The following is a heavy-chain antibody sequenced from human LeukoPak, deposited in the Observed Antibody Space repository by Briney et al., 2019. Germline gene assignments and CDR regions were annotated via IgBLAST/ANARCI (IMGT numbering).Heavy chain of an antibody. CDR1: GGSISSDKYY. CDR2: IYTTGGT. J-gene: IGHJ5*02. D-gene: IGHD1-26*01. V-gene: IGHV4-61*02. Sequence: SETLSLTCTVSGGSISSDKYYWSWIRQPAGKGLEWIGRIYTTGGTTYNPSLKSRVAISIDRSKNHFSLNLNSVTAADTAVYYCARAIGSPESNWFDPWGPGTLVTVSS. CDR3: ARAIGSPESNWFDP.